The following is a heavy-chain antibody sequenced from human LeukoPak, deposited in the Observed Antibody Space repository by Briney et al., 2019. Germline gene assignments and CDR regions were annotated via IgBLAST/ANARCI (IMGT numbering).Heavy chain of an antibody. CDR1: GFTVSSNL. J-gene: IGHJ3*02. D-gene: IGHD3-10*01. V-gene: IGHV3-66*01. CDR3: ARDRLPPLGAFDI. CDR2: IYSGGNT. Sequence: GGSLRLSCAASGFTVSSNLMSWVRQAPGKGLEWVSVIYSGGNTYYADYVKGRFTISRGNSKNSLYLQMNSLRAEDTAVYHCARDRLPPLGAFDIWGQGTMVTVSS.